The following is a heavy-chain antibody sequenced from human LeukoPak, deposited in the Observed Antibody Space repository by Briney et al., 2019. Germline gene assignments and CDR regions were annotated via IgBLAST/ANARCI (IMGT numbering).Heavy chain of an antibody. Sequence: ASVKVSCKAPGYTFTGYYMHWVRQAPGQGLEWMGWINPNSGGTNYAQKFQGRVTMTRDTSISTAYMELSRLRSDDTAVYYCARARFSRLSPFDPWGQGTLVTVSS. CDR1: GYTFTGYY. D-gene: IGHD3-3*01. J-gene: IGHJ5*02. CDR3: ARARFSRLSPFDP. CDR2: INPNSGGT. V-gene: IGHV1-2*02.